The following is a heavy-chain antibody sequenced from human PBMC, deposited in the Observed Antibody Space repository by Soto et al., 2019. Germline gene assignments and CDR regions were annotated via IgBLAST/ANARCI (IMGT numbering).Heavy chain of an antibody. CDR3: AKDMGSLVPAAMYAFDI. V-gene: IGHV3-9*01. D-gene: IGHD2-2*01. CDR2: ISWNSGSI. CDR1: GFTFDDYA. J-gene: IGHJ3*02. Sequence: EVQLVESGGGLVQPGRSLRLSCAASGFTFDDYAMHWVRQAPGKGLEGVSGISWNSGSIGYADSVTGRFTISRDNAKNSLYLQRNSRRAEDTSLYYCAKDMGSLVPAAMYAFDIWGQGTMVTVSS.